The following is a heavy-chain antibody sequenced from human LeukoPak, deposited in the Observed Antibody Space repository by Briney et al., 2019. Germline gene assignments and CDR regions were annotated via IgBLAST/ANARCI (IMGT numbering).Heavy chain of an antibody. V-gene: IGHV3-11*04. D-gene: IGHD3/OR15-3a*01. CDR2: ISSSGSTI. CDR3: ARVAHGTSYYYYYYMDV. J-gene: IGHJ6*03. Sequence: PGGSLRLSCAASGFTFSDYYMSWIRQAPGKGLEWVSYISSSGSTIYYADSVKARFTISRDNAKNSLYLQMNSLRAEDTAVYYCARVAHGTSYYYYYYMDVWGKGTTVTVSS. CDR1: GFTFSDYY.